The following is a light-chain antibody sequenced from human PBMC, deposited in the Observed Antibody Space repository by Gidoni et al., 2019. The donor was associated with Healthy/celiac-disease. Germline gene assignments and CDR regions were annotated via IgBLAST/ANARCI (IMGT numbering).Light chain of an antibody. V-gene: IGKV3-15*01. Sequence: ELVMTQSTATLSVSPGESATLSCRASQSVSSDLAWYQQTPGQAPRLLIYGASTRARGIPARFSGSGSGTDFTLTISRLQSEDFAVYYCQQCNSWPLTFXAXTKVXIK. J-gene: IGKJ4*01. CDR1: QSVSSD. CDR3: QQCNSWPLT. CDR2: GAS.